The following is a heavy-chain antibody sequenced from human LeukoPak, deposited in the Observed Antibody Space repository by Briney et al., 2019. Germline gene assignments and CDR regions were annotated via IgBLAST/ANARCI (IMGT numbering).Heavy chain of an antibody. J-gene: IGHJ1*01. V-gene: IGHV1-2*02. Sequence: ASVTVSFMSSVYTFTYYYIHWVRQAPGKGLEWMAWINPASGGTNYEQKFQGRVTMTRDTSISTAFMELSSLRSDDTAVYYCAREDYYDSSGYYKNKEYFQHWGQGTLVTVSS. CDR2: INPASGGT. D-gene: IGHD3-22*01. CDR1: VYTFTYYY. CDR3: AREDYYDSSGYYKNKEYFQH.